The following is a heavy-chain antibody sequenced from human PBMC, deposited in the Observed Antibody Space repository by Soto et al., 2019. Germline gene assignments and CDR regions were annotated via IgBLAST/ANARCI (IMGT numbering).Heavy chain of an antibody. CDR3: AKEPMAVDTAMVTGIDY. CDR2: ISYDGSSK. CDR1: GFTFSSYG. V-gene: IGHV3-30*18. J-gene: IGHJ4*02. D-gene: IGHD5-18*01. Sequence: PGGSMRLSCAASGFTFSSYGMHWVRQAPGKGLEWVAVISYDGSSKYYADSVKGRFTISRDNSKNTLYLQMNSLRAEDTAVYYCAKEPMAVDTAMVTGIDYWGQGTLVTVSS.